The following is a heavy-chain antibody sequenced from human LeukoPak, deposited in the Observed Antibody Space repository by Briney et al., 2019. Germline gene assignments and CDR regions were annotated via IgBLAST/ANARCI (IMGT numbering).Heavy chain of an antibody. CDR3: ARSSSEAIDI. Sequence: GGSLSLSCAASGFNFNTYSMNWLRQAPGKGLEWVSSISSSSSHIYYADSLKGLFTIARDNAKPSLYLQMNSLRAEDTAVYYCARSSSEAIDIWGQGTMVTVSS. CDR1: GFNFNTYS. V-gene: IGHV3-21*01. CDR2: ISSSSSHI. J-gene: IGHJ3*02.